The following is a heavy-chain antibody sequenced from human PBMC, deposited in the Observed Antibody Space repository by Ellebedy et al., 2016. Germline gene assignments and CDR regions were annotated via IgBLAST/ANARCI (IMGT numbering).Heavy chain of an antibody. Sequence: GGSLRLXXAASGFQFDDYAMSWVRQTPGKGPEYVSAISESGDTTYYTDSVKGRFIISTDRATNSLYLQMNSLTDEDTAVYFCARGYLENSFDHWGQGTLVTVSS. CDR3: ARGYLENSFDH. J-gene: IGHJ4*02. CDR2: ISESGDTT. D-gene: IGHD1-26*01. V-gene: IGHV3-23*01. CDR1: GFQFDDYA.